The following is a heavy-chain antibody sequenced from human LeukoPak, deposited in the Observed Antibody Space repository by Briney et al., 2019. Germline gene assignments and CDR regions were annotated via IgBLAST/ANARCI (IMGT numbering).Heavy chain of an antibody. CDR2: MNPNSGNT. V-gene: IGHV1-8*01. J-gene: IGHJ5*02. Sequence: GASVKVSCKASGYTFTSYDINWVRQATGQGLEWMGWMNPNSGNTGYAQKFQGRVTMTRNTSISTAYMELSSLRSEDTADYYCARAADEYNYWFDPWGQGTLVTVSS. CDR3: ARAADEYNYWFDP. D-gene: IGHD1-20*01. CDR1: GYTFTSYD.